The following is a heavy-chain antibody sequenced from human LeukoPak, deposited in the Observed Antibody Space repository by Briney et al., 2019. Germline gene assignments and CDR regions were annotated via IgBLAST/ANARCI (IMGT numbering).Heavy chain of an antibody. CDR1: GFTFSDYY. CDR2: ISSSGSTI. V-gene: IGHV3-11*01. CDR3: VPMTVGATQGYAFDI. D-gene: IGHD1-26*01. Sequence: GGSLRLSCAASGFTFSDYYMSWIRQAPGKGLEWVSYISSSGSTIYYADSVKGRFTISRDNAKNSLYLQMNSLRAEDTALYYCVPMTVGATQGYAFDIWGQGTMVTVSS. J-gene: IGHJ3*02.